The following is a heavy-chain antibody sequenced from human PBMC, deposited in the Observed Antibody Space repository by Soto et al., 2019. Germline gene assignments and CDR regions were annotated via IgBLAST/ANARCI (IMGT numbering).Heavy chain of an antibody. CDR3: GKGAGDFGVVNISHMDV. CDR1: GFTFSSYA. CDR2: ISGSGGST. J-gene: IGHJ6*02. Sequence: GGSLRLSCAASGFTFSSYAMSWVRQAPGKGLEWVSAISGSGGSTYYADSVKGRFTCSRDSSKNTLYLQMNSLGAEDTAVYYCGKGAGDFGVVNISHMDVWGQGTTVTVSS. D-gene: IGHD3-3*01. V-gene: IGHV3-23*01.